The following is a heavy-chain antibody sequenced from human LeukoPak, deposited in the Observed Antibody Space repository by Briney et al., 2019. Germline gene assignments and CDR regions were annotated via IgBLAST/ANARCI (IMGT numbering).Heavy chain of an antibody. D-gene: IGHD5-24*01. Sequence: GGSLRLSCAASGYVFSNYAMSWLRQAPGKGLEWVSSISLTGGRTYYADSVKGRFTISRDNSKNTLYLQMNSLRAEDTAVYYCANPGPPINNGLTWFAPWGQGP. CDR2: ISLTGGRT. CDR1: GYVFSNYA. V-gene: IGHV3-23*01. J-gene: IGHJ5*02. CDR3: ANPGPPINNGLTWFAP.